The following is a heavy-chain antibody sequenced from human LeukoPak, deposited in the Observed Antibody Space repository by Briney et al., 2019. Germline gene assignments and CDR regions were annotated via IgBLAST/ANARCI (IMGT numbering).Heavy chain of an antibody. J-gene: IGHJ6*03. CDR2: IYYSGST. Sequence: SETLSLTCTVSGGSISSSSYYWGWIRQPPGKGLEWIGSIYYSGSTYYNPSLKSRVTISVDTSKNQFSLKLSSVTAADTAVYYCARQGLAYCSSTSRHKTNYYYYYMDVWGKGTTVTVSS. CDR1: GGSISSSSYY. V-gene: IGHV4-39*01. CDR3: ARQGLAYCSSTSRHKTNYYYYYMDV. D-gene: IGHD2-2*02.